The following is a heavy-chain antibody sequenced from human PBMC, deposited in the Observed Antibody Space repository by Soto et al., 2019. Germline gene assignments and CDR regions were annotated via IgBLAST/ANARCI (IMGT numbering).Heavy chain of an antibody. Sequence: PSETLSLTCTVSGGSISSYYWSWIRQPPGKGLEWIGYIYYSGSTNYNPSLKSRVTILVDTSKNQFSLKLSSVTAADTAVYYCARLATDYYYMDVWGKGTTVTVSS. J-gene: IGHJ6*03. V-gene: IGHV4-59*08. CDR3: ARLATDYYYMDV. CDR2: IYYSGST. CDR1: GGSISSYY.